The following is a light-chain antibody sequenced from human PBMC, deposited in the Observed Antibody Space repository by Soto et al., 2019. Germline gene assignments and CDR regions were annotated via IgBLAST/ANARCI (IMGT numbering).Light chain of an antibody. CDR3: SSYSTTSTVV. Sequence: QSALTQPASVSGSPGQSITISCTGTNSDLDYYNYVSWYQQHPGKAPKVMIYDVSRRPSGVSNRFSGSKSGNTASLTISGLQAEDEADYYCSSYSTTSTVVFGGGTKLTVL. CDR1: NSDLDYYNY. J-gene: IGLJ2*01. V-gene: IGLV2-14*03. CDR2: DVS.